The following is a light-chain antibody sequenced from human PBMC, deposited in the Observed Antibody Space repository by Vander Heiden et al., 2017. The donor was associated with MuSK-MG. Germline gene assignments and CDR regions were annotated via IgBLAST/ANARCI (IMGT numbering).Light chain of an antibody. Sequence: QSALPQPASVSGSTGQSVTISCTETSSDGGGYNYVSWYQQHPGKAPKRMIYDVSKRPSGVSNRFSGSKSGNTASLTISGLQAEDEADYYCSSYTSSSTLGVFGGGTKLTVL. CDR2: DVS. V-gene: IGLV2-14*03. J-gene: IGLJ2*01. CDR3: SSYTSSSTLGV. CDR1: SSDGGGYNY.